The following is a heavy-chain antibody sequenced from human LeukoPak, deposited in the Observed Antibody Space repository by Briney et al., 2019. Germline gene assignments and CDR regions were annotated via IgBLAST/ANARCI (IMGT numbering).Heavy chain of an antibody. CDR2: ISVNNGGT. J-gene: IGHJ1*01. Sequence: GSLRLSCTASGYTFTTYSLAWVRQAPGQSLEWMGWISVNNGGTNYAQSFQDRVTLTRATSKNTAYSELSSLRSDDTAIIYCATSTQPRCYCLQWGEGTLVSVSS. CDR1: GYTFTTYS. D-gene: IGHD4-11*01. CDR3: ATSTQPRCYCLQ. V-gene: IGHV1-18*01.